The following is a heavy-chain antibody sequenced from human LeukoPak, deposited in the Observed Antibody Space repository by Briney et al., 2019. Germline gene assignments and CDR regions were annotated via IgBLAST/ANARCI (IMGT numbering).Heavy chain of an antibody. CDR2: IKQDGSEK. J-gene: IGHJ4*02. D-gene: IGHD3-10*01. CDR3: AREGPMVRGVPFDY. V-gene: IGHV3-7*01. Sequence: GGSLRLSCAASGFTFSSYWMSWVRQAPGKGLEWVANIKQDGSEKYYVDSVKGRFTISRDNAKNSLYLQMNSLRAEDTAVYYCAREGPMVRGVPFDYWGQGTLVTVSS. CDR1: GFTFSSYW.